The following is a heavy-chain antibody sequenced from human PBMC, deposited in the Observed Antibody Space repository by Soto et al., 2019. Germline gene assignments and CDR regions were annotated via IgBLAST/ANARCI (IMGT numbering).Heavy chain of an antibody. CDR2: INPILSMS. V-gene: IGHV1-69*02. CDR3: ATSYGSGYRAFDS. D-gene: IGHD3-10*01. CDR1: GDTFSFYT. Sequence: QVQLVQSGAEVKKPGSSVKVSCKASGDTFSFYTINWVRQAPGLGLEWVGRINPILSMSTYAQKFQGRVTMTADKSTNTAYMELRSLRSEDTAMYFCATSYGSGYRAFDSWGQGALVTVSS. J-gene: IGHJ4*02.